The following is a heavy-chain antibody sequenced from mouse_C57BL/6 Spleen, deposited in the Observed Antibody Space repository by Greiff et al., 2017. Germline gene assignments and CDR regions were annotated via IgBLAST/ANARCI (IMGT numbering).Heavy chain of an antibody. CDR2: IDPEDGDT. D-gene: IGHD2-1*01. V-gene: IGHV14-2*01. CDR3: ARDGNVEDAMDY. J-gene: IGHJ4*01. CDR1: GFNIKDYY. Sequence: VQLQQSGAELVKPGASVKLSCTASGFNIKDYYMHWVKQRTEQGLEWIGRIDPEDGDTKYAPKFQGKATITADTSSNTAYLQRSSLTSEDTAVYYCARDGNVEDAMDYWGQGTSVTVSS.